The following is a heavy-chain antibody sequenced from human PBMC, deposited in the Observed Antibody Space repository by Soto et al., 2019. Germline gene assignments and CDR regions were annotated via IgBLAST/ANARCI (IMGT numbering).Heavy chain of an antibody. V-gene: IGHV3-33*01. Sequence: VQLVESGGGVVQPGRSLRLSCAASGSTFSNYGMHWVRQAPGKGPEWVAVIWYDGSNKYYGESVKGRFSISRDNSKNTLYLAINSLRTEDTAVYYCAREGGSHGPSCFDSWGQGSLVIVSS. J-gene: IGHJ4*02. CDR1: GSTFSNYG. CDR3: AREGGSHGPSCFDS. D-gene: IGHD3-16*01. CDR2: IWYDGSNK.